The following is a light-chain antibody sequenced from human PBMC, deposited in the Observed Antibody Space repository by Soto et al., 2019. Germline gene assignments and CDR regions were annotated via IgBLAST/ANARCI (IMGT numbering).Light chain of an antibody. J-gene: IGKJ2*01. CDR2: GGS. V-gene: IGKV3-20*01. CDR1: QSVTNSR. CDR3: QQWSSSPRT. Sequence: EIVLTQSPGTLSLSPGERATLSCRASQSVTNSRLAWYQQKPGQAPKVLIYGGSNRATGIPDRFSGSGSGTDFTLTISRLEPEHFAVYCCQQWSSSPRTFGQGTKLEIK.